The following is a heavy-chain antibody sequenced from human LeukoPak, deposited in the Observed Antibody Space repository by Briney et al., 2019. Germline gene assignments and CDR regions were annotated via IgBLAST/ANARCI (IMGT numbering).Heavy chain of an antibody. CDR3: ASGSANWYYYMDV. CDR2: ISAYNGNT. CDR1: GYTFTNYG. Sequence: ASVKVSCKASGYTFTNYGISRVRQAPGQGLKWMGWISAYNGNTNYAQKLQGRVTMTTDTSTSTAYMELRSLRSDDTAVYYCASGSANWYYYMDVWGKGTTVTVSS. J-gene: IGHJ6*03. V-gene: IGHV1-18*01.